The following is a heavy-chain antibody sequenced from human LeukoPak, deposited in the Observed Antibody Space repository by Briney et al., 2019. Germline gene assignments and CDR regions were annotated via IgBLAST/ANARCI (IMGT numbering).Heavy chain of an antibody. Sequence: ASVKVSCKASGYTFTGYYMHWVRQAPGQGREWMGWINPNSGGTNYAQKFQGRVTMTRDTSISTAYMELSRLRSDDTAVYYCARDLRVGATLDYWGQGTLVTVSS. J-gene: IGHJ4*02. CDR3: ARDLRVGATLDY. CDR2: INPNSGGT. V-gene: IGHV1-2*02. CDR1: GYTFTGYY. D-gene: IGHD1-26*01.